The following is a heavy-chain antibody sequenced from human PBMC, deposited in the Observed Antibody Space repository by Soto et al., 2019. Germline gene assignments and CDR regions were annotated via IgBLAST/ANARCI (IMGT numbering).Heavy chain of an antibody. CDR3: ARIPFSYDSGSNDYF. CDR2: SNPNTGAT. CDR1: GHPCLDFY. V-gene: IGHV1-2*02. D-gene: IGHD3-10*01. Sequence: QVQLVQSGAEVRKPGASVRVSCSPSGHPCLDFYVHWVRQAPGKGLEWVGWSNPNTGATNYAQMFEVMLTVTRDMSNNTDHMEWSRLTSDDTAVYYCARIPFSYDSGSNDYFWAQITMVTVSS. J-gene: IGHJ4*02.